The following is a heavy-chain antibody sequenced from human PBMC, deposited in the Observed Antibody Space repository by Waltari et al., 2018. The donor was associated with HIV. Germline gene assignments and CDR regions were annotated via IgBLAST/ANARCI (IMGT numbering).Heavy chain of an antibody. CDR1: GFTFSDHY. V-gene: IGHV3-72*01. J-gene: IGHJ4*02. CDR3: ARAPYYDSSGYHF. CDR2: TRNKANSYTT. Sequence: EVQLVESGGGLVQPGGSLRLSCAASGFTFSDHYMDWVRQAPGKGLEWVGRTRNKANSYTTEYAASVKGRFTISRDDSKNSLYLQMNSLKTEDTAVYYCARAPYYDSSGYHFWGQGTLVTVSS. D-gene: IGHD3-22*01.